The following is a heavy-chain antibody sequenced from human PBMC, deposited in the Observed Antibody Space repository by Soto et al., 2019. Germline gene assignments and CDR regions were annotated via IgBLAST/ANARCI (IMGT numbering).Heavy chain of an antibody. J-gene: IGHJ4*02. CDR1: GFTFSSYS. V-gene: IGHV3-21*01. CDR3: ARTFKSPYASSMGWGLYYFDY. D-gene: IGHD3-16*01. Sequence: GGSLRLSCAASGFTFSSYSMNWVRQAPGKGLEWVSSISSSSSYIYYADSVKGRFTISRDNAKNSLYLQMNSLRAEDTAVYDCARTFKSPYASSMGWGLYYFDYWGQGTLVTVSS. CDR2: ISSSSSYI.